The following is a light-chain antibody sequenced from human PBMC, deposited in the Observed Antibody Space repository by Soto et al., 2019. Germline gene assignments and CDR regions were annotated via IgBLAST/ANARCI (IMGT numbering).Light chain of an antibody. Sequence: DLQVTQSPSSLSASVGDRVTITCRASRSISTYLNWFQQKPGKAPRLLISAASSLQSGVPSRFSGSGSGTDFTLTISSLQPEDFATYYCQQGSTTPQTFGQGTKVAI. CDR1: RSISTY. CDR3: QQGSTTPQT. J-gene: IGKJ1*01. CDR2: AAS. V-gene: IGKV1-39*01.